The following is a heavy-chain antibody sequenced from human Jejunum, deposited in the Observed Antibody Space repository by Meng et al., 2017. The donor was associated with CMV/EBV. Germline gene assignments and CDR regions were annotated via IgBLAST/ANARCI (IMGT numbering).Heavy chain of an antibody. V-gene: IGHV1-2*02. J-gene: IGHJ4*02. Sequence: GYTFTAYYMNWGRQAPGQGLEWMGWINPNSGGTNYAQKFQGRVTMTRDTSISTAYMELSRLRSDDTAVYYCARFCGGACYSGFDYWGQGIRVTISS. CDR1: GYTFTAYY. CDR2: INPNSGGT. D-gene: IGHD2-21*01. CDR3: ARFCGGACYSGFDY.